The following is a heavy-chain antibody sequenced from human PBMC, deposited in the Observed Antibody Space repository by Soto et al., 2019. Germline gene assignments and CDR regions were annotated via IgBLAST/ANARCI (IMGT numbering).Heavy chain of an antibody. J-gene: IGHJ4*02. D-gene: IGHD6-6*01. Sequence: EVQLVESGGGLVQPGGSLRLSCAASGFTFSSYSMNWVRQAPGKGLEWVSYITSGSGTIYYVDSVKGRFTTSRDNAKNSLYLQMNSLRDEDTAVYYCARSPSYCSSSHDYWGQGTLVTVSS. CDR1: GFTFSSYS. CDR3: ARSPSYCSSSHDY. V-gene: IGHV3-48*02. CDR2: ITSGSGTI.